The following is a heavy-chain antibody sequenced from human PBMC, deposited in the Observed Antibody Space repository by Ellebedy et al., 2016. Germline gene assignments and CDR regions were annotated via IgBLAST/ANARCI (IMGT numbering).Heavy chain of an antibody. CDR3: AKDGRESYSSGLLDY. Sequence: GESLKISXAASGFTFSSYAMSWVRQAPGKGLEWVSAISGSGGSTYYADSVKGRFTISRDNSKNTLYLQMNSLRAEDTAVYYCAKDGRESYSSGLLDYWGQGTLVTVSS. J-gene: IGHJ4*02. D-gene: IGHD6-19*01. CDR2: ISGSGGST. V-gene: IGHV3-23*01. CDR1: GFTFSSYA.